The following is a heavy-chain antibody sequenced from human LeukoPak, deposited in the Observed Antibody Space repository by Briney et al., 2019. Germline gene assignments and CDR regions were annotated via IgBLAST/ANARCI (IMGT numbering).Heavy chain of an antibody. V-gene: IGHV4-39*01. CDR1: GGSISSSTYY. D-gene: IGHD3-9*01. CDR2: IYYSGST. J-gene: IGHJ5*02. Sequence: SETLSLTCIVSGGSISSSTYYWGWVRQPPGKGLEWIGSIYYSGSTYYNPSLKSRVTVSVDTSKNQFSLKLTSVTAADTAVFYCARHDWISSSQNNFDPWGQGTLVTVSS. CDR3: ARHDWISSSQNNFDP.